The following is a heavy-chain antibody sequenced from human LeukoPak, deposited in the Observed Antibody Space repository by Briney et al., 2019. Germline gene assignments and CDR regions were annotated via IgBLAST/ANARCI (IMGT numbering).Heavy chain of an antibody. J-gene: IGHJ2*01. CDR2: IYNSGST. CDR3: ARDKGPYWYFDL. V-gene: IGHV4-59*01. Sequence: SETLSLTCTVSDGSITGYYWNWIRQPPGKGLEWIGNIYNSGSTDYNPSLKSRVTISVNTSKNQISLKLSSVTAADTAVYYCARDKGPYWYFDLWGRGTLVTVSS. CDR1: DGSITGYY.